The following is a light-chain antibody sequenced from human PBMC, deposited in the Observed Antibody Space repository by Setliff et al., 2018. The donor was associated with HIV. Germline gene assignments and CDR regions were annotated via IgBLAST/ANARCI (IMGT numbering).Light chain of an antibody. CDR1: SSDIGAGYD. Sequence: QSVLTQPPSVSGAPGQRVTISCTGSSSDIGAGYDVQWYQQLPGTAPKLLIYGNINRPSGVPDRFSGSKSGTSASLAITGLQAEDEADYYCQSYDTGLSCVFGTGTKVTVL. V-gene: IGLV1-40*01. CDR3: QSYDTGLSCV. J-gene: IGLJ1*01. CDR2: GNI.